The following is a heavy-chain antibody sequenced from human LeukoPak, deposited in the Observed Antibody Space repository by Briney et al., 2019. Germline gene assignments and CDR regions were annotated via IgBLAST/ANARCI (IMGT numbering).Heavy chain of an antibody. D-gene: IGHD6-13*01. J-gene: IGHJ5*02. V-gene: IGHV3-11*01. CDR1: GFTFSDYY. CDR3: AGDTHSSSWYDH. Sequence: PGGSLRLSCAASGFTFSDYYMSWIRQAPGKGLEWVSYITSGSTKYYTDSVKGRFTISRDSSRNTLYLQMNSLRVEDSAVYYCAGDTHSSSWYDHWGQGTLVTVSS. CDR2: ITSGSTK.